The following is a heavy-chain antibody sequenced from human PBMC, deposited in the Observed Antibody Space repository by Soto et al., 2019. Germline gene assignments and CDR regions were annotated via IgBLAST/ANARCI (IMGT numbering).Heavy chain of an antibody. J-gene: IGHJ4*02. CDR3: TRANWYSEY. Sequence: QVQLQDSGPGLVKPSETLSLTCTVSGGSISNHYWSWIRQPPGKGMEWIGYIYYNGNTNYNPPLKSRVTMSVDTSKNQISLKLSSVTAADTAVYYCTRANWYSEYWGQGTLVTVSS. CDR2: IYYNGNT. V-gene: IGHV4-59*11. CDR1: GGSISNHY. D-gene: IGHD7-27*01.